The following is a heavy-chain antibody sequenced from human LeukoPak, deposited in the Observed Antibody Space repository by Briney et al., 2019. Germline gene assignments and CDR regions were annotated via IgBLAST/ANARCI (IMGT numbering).Heavy chain of an antibody. V-gene: IGHV3-21*01. Sequence: GRSLRLSCAASGFTFSSYSMNWVRQAPGKGLEWVSSISSSSSYIYYADSVKGRFTIPRDNAKNSLYLQMNSLRAEDTAVYYCARDGYSSGWYHYFDYWGQGTLVTVSS. J-gene: IGHJ4*02. CDR3: ARDGYSSGWYHYFDY. D-gene: IGHD6-19*01. CDR1: GFTFSSYS. CDR2: ISSSSSYI.